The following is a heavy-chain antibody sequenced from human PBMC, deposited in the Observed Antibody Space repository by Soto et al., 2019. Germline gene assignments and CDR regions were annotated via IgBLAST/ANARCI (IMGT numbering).Heavy chain of an antibody. CDR1: GFTFSTYP. D-gene: IGHD6-19*01. CDR2: ISGSGGSA. J-gene: IGHJ4*02. CDR3: AISAPQKGSGWFFDY. Sequence: EVQLVESGGGLVQPGGSLRLSCAASGFTFSTYPMNWVRQAPGKGLEWVSVISGSGGSAYYADSVKGRFTISRDNSKNTLYLQMNSLRAEDTAVYYCAISAPQKGSGWFFDYWGQGTLVTVSS. V-gene: IGHV3-23*04.